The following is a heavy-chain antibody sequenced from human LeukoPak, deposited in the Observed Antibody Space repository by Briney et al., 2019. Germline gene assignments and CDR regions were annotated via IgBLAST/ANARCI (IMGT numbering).Heavy chain of an antibody. V-gene: IGHV3-23*01. CDR2: ISNSDSST. CDR3: ARDFTSGYSYGLFDY. D-gene: IGHD5-18*01. CDR1: AFTFSNYA. Sequence: QAGGSLRLSCAASAFTFSNYAMSWVRQAPGKGLEWVSTISNSDSSTYYADSVKGRFTISRDNSKNTLYLQMNSLRAEDTAVYYCARDFTSGYSYGLFDYWGQGTLVTVSS. J-gene: IGHJ4*02.